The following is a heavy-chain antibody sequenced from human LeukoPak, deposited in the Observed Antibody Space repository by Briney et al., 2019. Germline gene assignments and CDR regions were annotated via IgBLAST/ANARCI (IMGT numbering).Heavy chain of an antibody. D-gene: IGHD1-26*01. V-gene: IGHV3-23*01. CDR2: ISGSGGTT. CDR3: AKRLSSGSYFAAFDY. J-gene: IGHJ4*02. CDR1: GFTFSSYA. Sequence: GGSLRLSCVASGFTFSSYAMSWVRQAPGKGLEWVSTISGSGGTTYHADSVKGRFTISRDNSKNTLYVQMNSLSAEDTAIYYCAKRLSSGSYFAAFDYWGQGTLVTVSS.